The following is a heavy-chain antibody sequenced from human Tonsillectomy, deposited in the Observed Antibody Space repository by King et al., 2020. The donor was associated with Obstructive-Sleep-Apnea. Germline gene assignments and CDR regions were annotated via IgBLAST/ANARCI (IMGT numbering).Heavy chain of an antibody. CDR2: ISDDGSSK. Sequence: QLVQSGGGVVQPGRSLRLSCAASGFTFSSYGMHWVRQAPGKGLEWVAVISDDGSSKYYVDSVKCRFTISRDNSKNTLYLQMNSLRGEDTAVYYCAKDRDSYGTYGMDVWGQGTTVTVSS. CDR3: AKDRDSYGTYGMDV. J-gene: IGHJ6*02. V-gene: IGHV3-30*18. CDR1: GFTFSSYG. D-gene: IGHD5-18*01.